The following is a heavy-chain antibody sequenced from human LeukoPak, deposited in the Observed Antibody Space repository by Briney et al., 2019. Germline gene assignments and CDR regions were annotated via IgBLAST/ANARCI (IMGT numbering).Heavy chain of an antibody. Sequence: ASVKVSCKTSGYTFTGYYMHWVRQAPGQGLEWMGWINPNNGGTKYAQKFQGRVTMTRDTSISTAYMELRSLRSDDTAVYYCARDHYSYYYDSSGYIFDYWGQGTLVTVSS. D-gene: IGHD3-22*01. CDR1: GYTFTGYY. V-gene: IGHV1-2*02. CDR2: INPNNGGT. J-gene: IGHJ4*02. CDR3: ARDHYSYYYDSSGYIFDY.